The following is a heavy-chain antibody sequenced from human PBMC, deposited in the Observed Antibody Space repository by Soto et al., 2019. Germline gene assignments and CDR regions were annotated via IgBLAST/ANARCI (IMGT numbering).Heavy chain of an antibody. CDR1: GFTFSLYP. J-gene: IGHJ3*01. V-gene: IGHV3-48*02. CDR2: ISPSNSTI. D-gene: IGHD2-2*01. CDR3: ARVGRGFCSSTRCYTDGFDL. Sequence: QLVESGGGLVQPGGSLRLSCAASGFTFSLYPVNWVRQAPGKRLEWLSYISPSNSTIYYADSVKGRFTISRDNAKNSLDLQMNGLRDDDTAVYYCARVGRGFCSSTRCYTDGFDLWGQGTVVTVST.